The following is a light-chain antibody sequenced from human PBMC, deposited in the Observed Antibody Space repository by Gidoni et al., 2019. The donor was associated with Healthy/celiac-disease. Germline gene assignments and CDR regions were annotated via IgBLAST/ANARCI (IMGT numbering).Light chain of an antibody. CDR1: TSDVGGYKY. Sequence: QSALTQSRSVSGSPGQSVTISCTGTTSDVGGYKYFSWYQQHPGKAPKLMIYDVSKRPSGVPDRFSGSKSGNTASLSISGLHAEDEADYYCCSYSGIYTWVFGGGTKLTVL. CDR3: CSYSGIYTWV. V-gene: IGLV2-11*01. J-gene: IGLJ3*02. CDR2: DVS.